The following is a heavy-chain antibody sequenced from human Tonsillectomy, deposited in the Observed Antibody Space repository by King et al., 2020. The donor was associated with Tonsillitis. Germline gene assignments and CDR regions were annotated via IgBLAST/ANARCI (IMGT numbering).Heavy chain of an antibody. Sequence: VQLVESGGGLVKPGGSLRLSCAASGFTFSSYSMNWVRQAPGKGLEWVSSISSSSSYIYYEDSVKGRFTISRDNAKNSLYLQMNSLRAEDTAVYYCAREGSFQRSLLLSDDYGMDVWGQGTTVTVSS. V-gene: IGHV3-21*01. CDR1: GFTFSSYS. J-gene: IGHJ6*02. D-gene: IGHD3-10*01. CDR3: AREGSFQRSLLLSDDYGMDV. CDR2: ISSSSSYI.